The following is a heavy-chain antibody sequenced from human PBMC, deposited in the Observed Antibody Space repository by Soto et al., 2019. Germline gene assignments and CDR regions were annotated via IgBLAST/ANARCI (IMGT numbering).Heavy chain of an antibody. CDR3: ASSLGGDWLLYHPVWY. D-gene: IGHD3-9*01. CDR1: GFTFSSYA. V-gene: IGHV3-30-3*01. Sequence: VGSLRLSCAASGFTFSSYAMHWVRQAPGKGLEWVAVISYDGSNKYYADSVKGRFTISRDNSKNTLYLQMNSLRAEDTAVYYCASSLGGDWLLYHPVWYWGQGTLVTVSS. CDR2: ISYDGSNK. J-gene: IGHJ4*02.